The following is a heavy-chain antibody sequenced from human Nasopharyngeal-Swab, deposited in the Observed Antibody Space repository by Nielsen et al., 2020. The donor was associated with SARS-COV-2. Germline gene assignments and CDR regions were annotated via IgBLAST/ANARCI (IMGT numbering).Heavy chain of an antibody. CDR2: IYPGYSDT. CDR3: ATAYNGNYYWDY. CDR1: GYTFSNYW. Sequence: GRSLRLSCQGSGYTFSNYWIGWVRQMPGKGLEWMGVIYPGYSDTRYNPSLQRQVTISVVKSISTAYLQWNSLQASDSAIYYCATAYNGNYYWDYWGQGTLVTVSS. J-gene: IGHJ4*02. V-gene: IGHV5-51*01. D-gene: IGHD1-7*01.